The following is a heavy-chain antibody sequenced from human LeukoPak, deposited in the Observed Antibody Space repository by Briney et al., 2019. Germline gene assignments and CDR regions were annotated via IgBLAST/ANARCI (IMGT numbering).Heavy chain of an antibody. CDR2: ISYDGSNK. Sequence: GGSLRLSCAASGFTFSSYAVHWVRQAPGKGLEWVAVISYDGSNKYYADSVKGRFTISRDNSKNTLYLQMNSLRAEDTAVYYCVRKSVEASYFDFWGQGTLVTVSS. D-gene: IGHD1-26*01. CDR1: GFTFSSYA. J-gene: IGHJ4*02. V-gene: IGHV3-30-3*01. CDR3: VRKSVEASYFDF.